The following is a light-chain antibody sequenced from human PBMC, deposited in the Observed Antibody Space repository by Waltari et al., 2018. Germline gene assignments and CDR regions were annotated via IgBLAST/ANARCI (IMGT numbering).Light chain of an antibody. Sequence: AIQFTHPPSSLSASVGARVTITCRASQGFSSALAWYQQKPGKAPNLLIYDASNLESGVPSRFSGSGSGTDFTLTISSLQPEDSATYYCQQFNSYLFTFGPGTKVDI. CDR2: DAS. CDR3: QQFNSYLFT. J-gene: IGKJ3*01. V-gene: IGKV1-13*02. CDR1: QGFSSA.